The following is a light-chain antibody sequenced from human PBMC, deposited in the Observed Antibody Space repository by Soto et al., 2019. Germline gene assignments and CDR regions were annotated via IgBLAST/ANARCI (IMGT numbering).Light chain of an antibody. CDR1: SGHSSYA. V-gene: IGLV4-69*01. Sequence: QLVLTQSPSASASLGASVKLTCTLSSGHSSYAIAWHQQQPEKGPRYLMKLNSDGSHSKGDGIPDRFSGSSSGAERYLTISGLQSEDEAYYYCQTWGTGIHYVFGTGTKVTVL. J-gene: IGLJ1*01. CDR3: QTWGTGIHYV. CDR2: LNSDGSH.